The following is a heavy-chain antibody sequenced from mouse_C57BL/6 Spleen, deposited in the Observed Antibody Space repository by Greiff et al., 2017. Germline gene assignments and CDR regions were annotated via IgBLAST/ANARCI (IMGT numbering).Heavy chain of an antibody. CDR2: ISSGGSYT. CDR3: ARQGVFTTTVVALYWYFDV. CDR1: GFTFSSYG. J-gene: IGHJ1*03. D-gene: IGHD1-1*01. V-gene: IGHV5-6*02. Sequence: DVKLVESGGDLVKPGGSLKLSCAASGFTFSSYGMSWVRQTPDKRLEWVATISSGGSYTYYPDSVKGRFTISRDNAKNTLYLQMSSLKSEDTAMYYCARQGVFTTTVVALYWYFDVWGTGTTVTVSS.